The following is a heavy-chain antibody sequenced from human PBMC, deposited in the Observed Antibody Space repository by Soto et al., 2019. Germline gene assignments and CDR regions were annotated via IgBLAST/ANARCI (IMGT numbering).Heavy chain of an antibody. V-gene: IGHV3-64D*08. D-gene: IGHD3-22*01. J-gene: IGHJ4*02. CDR2: ISSNGDMT. CDR3: VKDTNYYDSSGYDRTFDY. Sequence: GGSLRLSCSASGFIFRSCAMHWVRQAPGTGLEYLSSISSNGDMTYYADSVKGRFTISRDNSKNIVYLQMSSLRVEDAAVYYCVKDTNYYDSSGYDRTFDYWGQGALVTVS. CDR1: GFIFRSCA.